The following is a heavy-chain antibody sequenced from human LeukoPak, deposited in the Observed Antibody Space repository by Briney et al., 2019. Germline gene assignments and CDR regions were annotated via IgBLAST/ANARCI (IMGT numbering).Heavy chain of an antibody. CDR2: IHYSGSS. CDR3: ALAPNSNWFDF. Sequence: SETLSLTCTVSGDSTSNFYWNWIRQSPGKGLEWIGNIHYSGSSVYNPSLKSRGTISIDASRRQFFLKLNSVTAADTAVYFCALAPNSNWFDFWGPGTLVTVSS. D-gene: IGHD2-8*01. J-gene: IGHJ5*01. CDR1: GDSTSNFY. V-gene: IGHV4-59*03.